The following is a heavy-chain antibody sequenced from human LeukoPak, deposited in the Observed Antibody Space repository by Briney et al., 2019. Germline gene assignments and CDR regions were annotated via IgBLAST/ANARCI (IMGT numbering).Heavy chain of an antibody. J-gene: IGHJ4*02. CDR2: IKKDGSEK. V-gene: IGHV3-7*03. CDR3: VSTRSII. CDR1: GFTVSSNS. D-gene: IGHD2-15*01. Sequence: GGSLRLSCTVSGFTVSSNSMSWVRQAPGKGLEWVANIKKDGSEKYYVDSVKGRFTISRDNAKTSLNLQMNSLRAEDTALYYCVSTRSIIWGQGTLVTVSS.